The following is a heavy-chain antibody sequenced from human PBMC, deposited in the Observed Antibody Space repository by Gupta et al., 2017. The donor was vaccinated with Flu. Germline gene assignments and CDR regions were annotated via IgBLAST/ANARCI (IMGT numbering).Heavy chain of an antibody. CDR3: AKSSPYGGEAK. V-gene: IGHV3-23*01. CDR2: ISGNGAGT. CDR1: GFTFSSSA. D-gene: IGHD2-21*01. J-gene: IGHJ1*01. Sequence: EVQLLESGGGLEQPGGSLRLSCAASGFTFSSSAMSWVRQAPGKGLEWVSAISGNGAGTYYADSVKGRFIISRDNSQYTLYLQMNSLRAEDTAVYYCAKSSPYGGEAKWGQGTLVTVAS.